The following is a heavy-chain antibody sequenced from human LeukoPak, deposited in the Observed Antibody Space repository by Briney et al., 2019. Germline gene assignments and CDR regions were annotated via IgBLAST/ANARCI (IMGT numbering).Heavy chain of an antibody. Sequence: ASVKVSYKASGGTFSSYAIRWVRQAPGQGLEWMGRIIPILGIANYAQKFQGRVTITADKSTSTAYMELSSLRSEDTAVYYCARDRDSSSYYDSSGYDYWGQGTLVTVSS. CDR3: ARDRDSSSYYDSSGYDY. V-gene: IGHV1-69*04. CDR1: GGTFSSYA. D-gene: IGHD3-22*01. J-gene: IGHJ4*02. CDR2: IIPILGIA.